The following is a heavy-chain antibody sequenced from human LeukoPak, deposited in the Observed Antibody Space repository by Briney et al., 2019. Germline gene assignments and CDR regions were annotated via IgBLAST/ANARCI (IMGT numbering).Heavy chain of an antibody. J-gene: IGHJ4*02. D-gene: IGHD3-10*01. CDR1: GGTFSSYA. CDR2: IIPIFGTA. CDR3: ARAGSYYGSGSSRRPFDN. Sequence: ASVKVSCKASGGTFSSYAISWERQAPGQGLELMGGIIPIFGTANYAQKFQGRVTITADKSTCTAYMELSSLRSEDTAVYYCARAGSYYGSGSSRRPFDNWGQGTLVTVSS. V-gene: IGHV1-69*06.